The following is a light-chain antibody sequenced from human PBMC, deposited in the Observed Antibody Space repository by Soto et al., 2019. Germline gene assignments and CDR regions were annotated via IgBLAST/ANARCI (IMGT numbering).Light chain of an antibody. Sequence: EIVLTYSPAPLSLSPGERATLSCRASQSVSSYLAWYQQKPGQAPRLLIYDASNRATGIPARFSGSGSGTDFTLTISSLEPEDFAVYYCQQRSNWPITFGQGTRLEIK. V-gene: IGKV3-11*01. CDR1: QSVSSY. CDR2: DAS. CDR3: QQRSNWPIT. J-gene: IGKJ5*01.